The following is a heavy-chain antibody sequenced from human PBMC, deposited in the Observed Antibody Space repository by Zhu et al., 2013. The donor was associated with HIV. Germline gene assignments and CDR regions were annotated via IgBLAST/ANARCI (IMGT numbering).Heavy chain of an antibody. V-gene: IGHV1-69*01. Sequence: QVQLMQSGAEVKKPASSVKVSCRASGGTFSSSAVNWVRQAPGQRLEWMGGMIPSFHTAYYAQRFQDRATITADESTNTAYLELASLTSNDTAVYFCATGGIRDFRGGYYLSTGRGDWFALWGQGTLVTVSS. D-gene: IGHD3-3*01. J-gene: IGHJ5*02. CDR1: GGTFSSSA. CDR3: ATGGIRDFRGGYYLSTGRGDWFAL. CDR2: MIPSFHTA.